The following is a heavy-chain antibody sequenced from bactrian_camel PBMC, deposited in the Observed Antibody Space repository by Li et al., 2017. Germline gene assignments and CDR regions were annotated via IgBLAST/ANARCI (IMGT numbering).Heavy chain of an antibody. Sequence: HVQLVESGGGSVQAGGSLSLSCDVSDLFYGTYCMGWFRQVPGKGPEGVAAIYTGGATWYLNSVKGRFTISQDNSKNTLYLQMNNLKPEDTAMYFCAADRVGVAFGGNCQGPDYNHRGQGTQVTVS. CDR2: IYTGGAT. CDR1: DLFYGTYC. CDR3: AADRVGVAFGGNCQGPDYNH. D-gene: IGHD2*01. J-gene: IGHJ4*01. V-gene: IGHV3S1*01.